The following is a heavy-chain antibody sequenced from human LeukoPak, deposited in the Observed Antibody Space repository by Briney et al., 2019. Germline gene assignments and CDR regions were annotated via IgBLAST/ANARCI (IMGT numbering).Heavy chain of an antibody. D-gene: IGHD2-15*01. J-gene: IGHJ5*02. CDR1: GFIFSSYA. CDR2: VSGSGDNT. V-gene: IGHV3-23*01. CDR3: AKDLRTYCSGGSCYLNWFDP. Sequence: PGGSLRLSCAASGFIFSSYAMTWVRQAPGKGPEWVSVVSGSGDNTYYADSVKGRSTISRDNSKNTLYLQMNSLRAEDTAVYYCAKDLRTYCSGGSCYLNWFDPWGQGTLVTVSS.